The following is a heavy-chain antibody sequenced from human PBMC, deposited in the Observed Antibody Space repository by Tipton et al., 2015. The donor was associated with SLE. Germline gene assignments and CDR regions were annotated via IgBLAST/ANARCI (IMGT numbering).Heavy chain of an antibody. CDR1: GYSISSGYY. CDR3: ARRVAGFDY. D-gene: IGHD6-19*01. V-gene: IGHV4-38-2*01. CDR2: IYYSGST. J-gene: IGHJ4*02. Sequence: GLVKPSETLSLTCAVSGYSISSGYYWGWIRQPPGKGLEWIGSIYYSGSTYYNPSLKSRVTISVDTSKNQFSLKMSSVTAADTAVYYCARRVAGFDYWGQGTLVTVSS.